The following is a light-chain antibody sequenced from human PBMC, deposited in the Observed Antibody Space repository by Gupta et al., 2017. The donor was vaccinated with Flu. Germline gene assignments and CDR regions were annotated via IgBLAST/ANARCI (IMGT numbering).Light chain of an antibody. CDR2: EVS. J-gene: IGLJ3*02. CDR3: RSSTSSRTRV. Sequence: CTGTSSDVGGYNYVSWYQQHPGKAPKLMIYEVSNRPSGVSNRFSGSKSGNTASLTISGLQAEDEADYYCRSSTSSRTRVFGGGTKLTVL. CDR1: SSDVGGYNY. V-gene: IGLV2-14*01.